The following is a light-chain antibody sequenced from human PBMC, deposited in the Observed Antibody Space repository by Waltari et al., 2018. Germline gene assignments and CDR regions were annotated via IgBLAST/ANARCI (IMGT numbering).Light chain of an antibody. Sequence: EIVLKQSPATLSLSPGERATPPCRASQSVSSYLAWYQQKPGQAPRLLIYDASNRATGIPARFSGSGSGTDFTLTISSLEPEDFAVYYCQQRSNWPPTFGQGTRLEIK. CDR1: QSVSSY. J-gene: IGKJ5*01. CDR2: DAS. V-gene: IGKV3-11*01. CDR3: QQRSNWPPT.